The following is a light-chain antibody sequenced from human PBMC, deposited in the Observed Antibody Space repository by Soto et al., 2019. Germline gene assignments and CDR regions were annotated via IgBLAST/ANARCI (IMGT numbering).Light chain of an antibody. V-gene: IGKV2-28*01. CDR3: MQSLQTFIT. Sequence: DVVMTQSALSLPVTPGEPASISCRSSQSLLHSNGYNYLDWYVQKPGQSPQLXIYLGSNRASGVPDRLSGSGSRTDFTLKISRVEAEDVAVYYCMQSLQTFITFGQGTRLEIK. CDR2: LGS. J-gene: IGKJ5*01. CDR1: QSLLHSNGYNY.